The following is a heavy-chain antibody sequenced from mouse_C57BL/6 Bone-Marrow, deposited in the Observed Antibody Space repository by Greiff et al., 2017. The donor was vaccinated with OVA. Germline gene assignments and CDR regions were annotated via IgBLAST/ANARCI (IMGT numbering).Heavy chain of an antibody. V-gene: IGHV1-9*01. CDR2: ILPGSGST. D-gene: IGHD2-4*01. J-gene: IGHJ4*01. CDR3: ARYNYLFAMDY. CDR1: GYTFTGYW. Sequence: QVQLQQSGAELMKPGASVKLSCKATGYTFTGYWIEWVKQRPGHGLEWIGDILPGSGSTNYNEKFKGKATFTADTPSTTAYMPLSSLTTEDSAIYYCARYNYLFAMDYWGQGTSVTVSS.